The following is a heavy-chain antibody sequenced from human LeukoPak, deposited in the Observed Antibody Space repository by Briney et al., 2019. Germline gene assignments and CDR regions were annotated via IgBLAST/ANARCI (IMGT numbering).Heavy chain of an antibody. D-gene: IGHD6-19*01. CDR1: GFTSSIYA. CDR2: ISGSGGST. J-gene: IGHJ4*02. Sequence: GGSLRLSRAASGFTSSIYAMSCGRQAPGRGRGWVSDISGSGGSTYSADSVKGRFTISRDNSKNTLYLQMNSLRAEDTAVYYCAKGLGIAVAAPFGYWGQGTLATVSS. CDR3: AKGLGIAVAAPFGY. V-gene: IGHV3-23*01.